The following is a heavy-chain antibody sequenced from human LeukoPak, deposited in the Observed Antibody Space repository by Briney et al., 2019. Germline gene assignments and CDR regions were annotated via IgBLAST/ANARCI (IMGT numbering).Heavy chain of an antibody. Sequence: NPGGSLRLSCAVHGFNFDDYAMPWVRQAPGRGLEWASGINWKTGNGIYADSVKGRFTISRDNAKNSLYLQMSSLRAEDTALYYCTRRAARWQFDLWGRGTLLTVSS. V-gene: IGHV3-9*01. CDR3: TRRAARWQFDL. CDR2: INWKTGNG. CDR1: GFNFDDYA. D-gene: IGHD5-24*01. J-gene: IGHJ2*01.